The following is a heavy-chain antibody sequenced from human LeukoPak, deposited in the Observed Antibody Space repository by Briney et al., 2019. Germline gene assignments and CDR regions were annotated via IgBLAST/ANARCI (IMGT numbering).Heavy chain of an antibody. CDR2: INHSGST. D-gene: IGHD3-10*01. Sequence: SGTLSLTCAVYGGSFSGYYWSWVRQPPGKGLEWIGEINHSGSTNYNPSLKSRVTISVDTSKNQFSLKLSSVTAADTAVYYCARGRVTSHQTMVRGVIRLNWFDPWGQGTLVTVSS. CDR1: GGSFSGYY. V-gene: IGHV4-34*01. CDR3: ARGRVTSHQTMVRGVIRLNWFDP. J-gene: IGHJ5*02.